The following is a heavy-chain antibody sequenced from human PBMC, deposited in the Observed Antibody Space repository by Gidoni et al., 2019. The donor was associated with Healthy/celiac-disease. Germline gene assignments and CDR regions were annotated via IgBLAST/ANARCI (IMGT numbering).Heavy chain of an antibody. J-gene: IGHJ4*02. V-gene: IGHV4-34*01. D-gene: IGHD2-2*01. CDR3: ARAAVIVVVPAAFDY. CDR2: INHSGST. Sequence: LEWIGEINHSGSTNYNPSLKSRVTISVDTSKNQFSLKLSSVTAADTAVYYCARAAVIVVVPAAFDYWGQGTLVTVSS.